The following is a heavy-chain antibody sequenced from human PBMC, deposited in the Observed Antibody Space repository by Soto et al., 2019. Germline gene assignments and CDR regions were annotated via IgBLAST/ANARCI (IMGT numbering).Heavy chain of an antibody. D-gene: IGHD2-21*02. CDR3: AKYCGGACPLDH. Sequence: GESLKISCVGSGYTFSSFLISWVRQMPGRGLEWMGIIYGGDSQTRYSPPFQGQVTISVDKSINTAYLQWANVEASDTATYYCAKYCGGACPLDHWGQGTLVTVSS. V-gene: IGHV5-51*01. CDR2: IYGGDSQT. J-gene: IGHJ4*02. CDR1: GYTFSSFL.